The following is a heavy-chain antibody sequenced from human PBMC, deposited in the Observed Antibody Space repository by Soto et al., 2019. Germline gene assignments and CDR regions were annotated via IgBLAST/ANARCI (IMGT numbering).Heavy chain of an antibody. D-gene: IGHD3-10*01. J-gene: IGHJ4*02. CDR3: AKDQGARGIIISRPDY. CDR2: ITGSGGST. CDR1: GFTFSSYA. Sequence: GGSLRLSCAASGFTFSSYAMTWVRQAPGKGLEWVSDITGSGGSTYYADSVKGRFTISRDNSKNTLYLQMNSLRAEDTAIYYCAKDQGARGIIISRPDYWGQGTLVTVSS. V-gene: IGHV3-23*01.